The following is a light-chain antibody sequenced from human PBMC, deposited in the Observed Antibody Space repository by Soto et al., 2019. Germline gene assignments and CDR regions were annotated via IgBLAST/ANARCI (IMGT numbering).Light chain of an antibody. V-gene: IGKV1-5*03. Sequence: DIQLTQSPSTLSASVGDRVTITCRASQSVMTWLAWYQQKPGKAPKLLIYKASSLESGVPSRFSGSRSGTEFTLTISSLQPDDFATYYCQQYKSYPMYTFGQGTKLEIK. J-gene: IGKJ2*01. CDR1: QSVMTW. CDR2: KAS. CDR3: QQYKSYPMYT.